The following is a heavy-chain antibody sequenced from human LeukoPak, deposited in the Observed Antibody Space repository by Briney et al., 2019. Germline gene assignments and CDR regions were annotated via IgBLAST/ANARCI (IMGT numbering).Heavy chain of an antibody. J-gene: IGHJ4*02. CDR2: IDTTTGNP. CDR3: VRGTPTPGMDY. Sequence: ASVKVSCKASGGTFSSYAISWVRQAPGQGLEWMGNIDTTTGNPRYAQDFTGRFVFSLDTSVSTAYVQITSLKADDTAAYYCVRGTPTPGMDYWGQGTQVTVSS. CDR1: GGTFSSYA. D-gene: IGHD3-10*01. V-gene: IGHV7-4-1*02.